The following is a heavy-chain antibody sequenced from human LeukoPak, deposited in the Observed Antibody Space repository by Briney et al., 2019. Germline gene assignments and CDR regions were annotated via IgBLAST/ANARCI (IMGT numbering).Heavy chain of an antibody. CDR2: ISGSGGST. V-gene: IGHV3-23*01. CDR1: GFTFDDYG. J-gene: IGHJ2*01. D-gene: IGHD3-9*01. CDR3: AKEETYYDILTTTWYFDL. Sequence: GGSLRLSCAASGFTFDDYGMSWVRQAPGKGLEWVSAISGSGGSTYYADSVKGRFTISRDNSKNTLYLQMNSLRAEDTAVYYCAKEETYYDILTTTWYFDLWGRGTLVTVSS.